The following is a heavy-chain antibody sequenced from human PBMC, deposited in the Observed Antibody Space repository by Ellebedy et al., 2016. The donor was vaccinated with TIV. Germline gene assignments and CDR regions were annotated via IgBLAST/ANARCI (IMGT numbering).Heavy chain of an antibody. CDR3: ARHAGYSSSWPTYYFDY. D-gene: IGHD6-13*01. CDR2: IYYSGST. Sequence: MPSESLSLTCTVSGGSISSYYWSWIRQPPGKGLEWIGYIYYSGSTNYNPSLKSRVTISVDTSKNQFSLKLSSVTAADTAVYYCARHAGYSSSWPTYYFDYWGQGTLVTVSS. V-gene: IGHV4-59*08. J-gene: IGHJ4*02. CDR1: GGSISSYY.